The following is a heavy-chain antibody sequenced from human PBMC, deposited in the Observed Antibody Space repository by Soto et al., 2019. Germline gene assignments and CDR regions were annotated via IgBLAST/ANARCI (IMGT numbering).Heavy chain of an antibody. CDR3: AAASIVEVVGVLRYYYYMDV. J-gene: IGHJ6*03. Sequence: QVQLQQWGAGLLKPSETLSLTCGVYGESLNNYYWTWIRQPPGKGLEWIGEINHSGGTNNNPSLKSRVTISVDTSKNEFSLNLRSVTAADMGVYYCAAASIVEVVGVLRYYYYMDVWGKGTTVTVSS. V-gene: IGHV4-34*02. D-gene: IGHD2-2*01. CDR1: GESLNNYY. CDR2: INHSGGT.